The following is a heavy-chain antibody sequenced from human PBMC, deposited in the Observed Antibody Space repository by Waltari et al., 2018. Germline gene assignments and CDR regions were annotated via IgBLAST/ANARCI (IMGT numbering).Heavy chain of an antibody. D-gene: IGHD2-2*01. CDR2: ISGSGNT. Sequence: QLQLQESGPGLVKPSETLSLTCTFSGGSISGGNQFWDWIRQPPGEGLEWIGSISGSGNTNHNPALRSRVTISVDTSKNQFSLKLSSVTAADTAVYFCARHADRGPAICGFDSWGQGTLVTVSS. V-gene: IGHV4-39*01. J-gene: IGHJ5*01. CDR1: GGSISGGNQF. CDR3: ARHADRGPAICGFDS.